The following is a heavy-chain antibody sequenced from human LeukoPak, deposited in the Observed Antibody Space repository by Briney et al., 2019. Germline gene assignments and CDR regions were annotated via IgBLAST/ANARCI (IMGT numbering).Heavy chain of an antibody. CDR3: ARDCSGGSCCFAFDY. D-gene: IGHD2-15*01. CDR1: GYTFRSYY. J-gene: IGHJ4*02. V-gene: IGHV3-21*01. Sequence: GGSLRLSCAVSGYTFRSYYMNSVRQAPGKGLEWVSSISSSSSYIYYADSVKGRFTISRDNAKNSLYLQMNSLIAEDTAVDCFARDCSGGSCCFAFDYWGQGNLVTVSS. CDR2: ISSSSSYI.